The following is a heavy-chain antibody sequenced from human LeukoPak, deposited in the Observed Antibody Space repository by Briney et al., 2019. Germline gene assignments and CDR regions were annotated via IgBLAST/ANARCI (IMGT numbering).Heavy chain of an antibody. CDR1: GDSITNYF. J-gene: IGHJ4*02. D-gene: IGHD2-15*01. CDR2: IYYTGKN. CDR3: ARGRVAYSAYYFDY. V-gene: IGHV4-59*01. Sequence: SETLSLTCTVSGDSITNYFWSWIRQPPGKGLEWIGYIYYTGKNNYKTSLKSRVTISVEKYTKEFSLRLRSVTAADTAVYYCARGRVAYSAYYFDYWGRGALVTVSS.